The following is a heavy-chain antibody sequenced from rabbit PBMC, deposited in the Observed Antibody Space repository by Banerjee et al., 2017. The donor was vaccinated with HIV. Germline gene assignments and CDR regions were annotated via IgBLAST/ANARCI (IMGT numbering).Heavy chain of an antibody. Sequence: QEQLVESGGGLVTLGGSLKLSCKASGIDFSSYGISWVRQAPGKGLEWIAYIYPDYGTTDYASWVNGRFTISLDNAQNTVFLRLTSLTAADTATYFCARDQTGDGVSVHTLWGQGTLVTVS. CDR1: GIDFSSYG. J-gene: IGHJ4*01. D-gene: IGHD2-1*01. V-gene: IGHV1S47*01. CDR3: ARDQTGDGVSVHTL. CDR2: IYPDYGTT.